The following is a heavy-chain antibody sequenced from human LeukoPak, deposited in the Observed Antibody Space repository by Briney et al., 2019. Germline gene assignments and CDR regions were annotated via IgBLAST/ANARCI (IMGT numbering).Heavy chain of an antibody. CDR1: GYTFTSYA. V-gene: IGHV1-8*02. Sequence: ASVKVSCKASGYTFTSYAMNWVRQAPGQGLEWMGWINPHSGKTGYAQKFQGRVTMTTDTSANTAYMDLSSLRSEDTAVYYCARLSSHYGDYKVDPWGQGTLVTVSS. J-gene: IGHJ5*02. CDR2: INPHSGKT. D-gene: IGHD4-17*01. CDR3: ARLSSHYGDYKVDP.